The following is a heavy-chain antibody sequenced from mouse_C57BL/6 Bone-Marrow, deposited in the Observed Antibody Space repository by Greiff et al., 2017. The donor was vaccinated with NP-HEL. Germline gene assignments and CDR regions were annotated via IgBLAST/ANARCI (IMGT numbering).Heavy chain of an antibody. J-gene: IGHJ3*01. CDR1: GYTFTSYW. D-gene: IGHD2-1*01. CDR3: ARSPRGNYPAWFAY. Sequence: QVQLQQPGAELVRPGSSVKLSCKASGYTFTSYWMDWVKQRPGQGLEWIGNIYPSDSETHYNQKFKDKATLTVDKSSSTAYMQLSSLTSEDSAVYYCARSPRGNYPAWFAYWGQGTLVTVSA. V-gene: IGHV1-61*01. CDR2: IYPSDSET.